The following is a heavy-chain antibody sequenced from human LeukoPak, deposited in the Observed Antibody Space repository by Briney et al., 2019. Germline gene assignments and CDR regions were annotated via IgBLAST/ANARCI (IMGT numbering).Heavy chain of an antibody. V-gene: IGHV3-53*01. CDR1: GFTVSSNY. D-gene: IGHD1-26*01. J-gene: IGHJ6*02. Sequence: GGSLRLSCAASGFTVSSNYMSWVRQAPGKGLEWVSVIYSGGSTYYADSVKGRFTISRDNSENTLYLQMNSLRAEDTAVYYCASSKTSIVGAIQDPYYYGMDVWGQGTTVTVSS. CDR2: IYSGGST. CDR3: ASSKTSIVGAIQDPYYYGMDV.